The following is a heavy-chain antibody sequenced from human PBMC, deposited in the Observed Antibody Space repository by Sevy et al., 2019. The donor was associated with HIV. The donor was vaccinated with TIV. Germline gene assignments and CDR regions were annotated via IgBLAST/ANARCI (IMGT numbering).Heavy chain of an antibody. V-gene: IGHV1-24*01. D-gene: IGHD3-22*01. J-gene: IGHJ4*02. Sequence: ASVKVSCKVSGYTLTQLSMHWVRQAPGKGLEWMGSFDPEDDETLYAQNFQDRVTMTEDTSTGTAYMELRTLRSEDTVLYYCATTKDYYESSGSPFDYWGQGTLVTVSS. CDR1: GYTLTQLS. CDR3: ATTKDYYESSGSPFDY. CDR2: FDPEDDET.